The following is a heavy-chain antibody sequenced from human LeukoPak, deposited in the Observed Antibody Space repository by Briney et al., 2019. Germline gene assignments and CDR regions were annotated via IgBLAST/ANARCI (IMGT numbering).Heavy chain of an antibody. D-gene: IGHD3-16*01. CDR1: GGSISDTTYY. CDR2: SYYSGTT. J-gene: IGHJ2*01. V-gene: IGHV4-39*01. CDR3: ARQFAFGLWYFDL. Sequence: SETLSLTCTVSGGSISDTTYYWVWIRQPPGKGLEWIGSSYYSGTTYYNPSLKSRVTASVDTSKNQFSLKLSSVTAADTAVYYCARQFAFGLWYFDLWVRGTLLTVSS.